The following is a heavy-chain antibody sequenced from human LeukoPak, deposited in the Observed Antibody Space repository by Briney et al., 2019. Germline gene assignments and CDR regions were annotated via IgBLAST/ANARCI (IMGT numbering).Heavy chain of an antibody. V-gene: IGHV4-59*01. D-gene: IGHD4-4*01. Sequence: SETLSLTCSVSGGSINSDYWNWIRQPPGKGLEWIGYIYHSGSTNYNPSLKSRVTISIDKSMKQFSLKLISVTAADTAIYYCARVGGMTTINNDAFDIWGQGTMVTVSS. CDR1: GGSINSDY. CDR3: ARVGGMTTINNDAFDI. CDR2: IYHSGST. J-gene: IGHJ3*02.